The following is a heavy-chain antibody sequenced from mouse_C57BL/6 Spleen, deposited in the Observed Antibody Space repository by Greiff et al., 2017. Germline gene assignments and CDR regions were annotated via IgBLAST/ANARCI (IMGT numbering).Heavy chain of an antibody. CDR3: ARDDGYSYYYAMDY. CDR2: IYPGSGST. Sequence: QVQLQQSGAELVKPGASVKMSCKASGYTFTSYWITWVKQRPGQGLEWIGDIYPGSGSTNYTEKFKSKATLTVDTSSSTAYMQLSSLTSEDSAVYYCARDDGYSYYYAMDYWGQGTSVTVAS. J-gene: IGHJ4*01. V-gene: IGHV1-55*01. D-gene: IGHD2-3*01. CDR1: GYTFTSYW.